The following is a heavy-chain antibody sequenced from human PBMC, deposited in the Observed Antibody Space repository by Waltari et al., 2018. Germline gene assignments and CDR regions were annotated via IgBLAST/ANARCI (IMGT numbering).Heavy chain of an antibody. CDR1: GFTFADYA. CDR3: SKDLHSSTWYSVDY. CDR2: ISWNSVNI. V-gene: IGHV3-9*01. D-gene: IGHD6-13*01. J-gene: IGHJ4*02. Sequence: EVQLVESGGGLVQPGRSLRLSCAASGFTFADYAMHWVRQAPGKGLEWVSGISWNSVNIGYADSVKGRFTISRDNAKNSLYLQMNSLRAEDTAFYYCSKDLHSSTWYSVDYWGQGTLVTVSS.